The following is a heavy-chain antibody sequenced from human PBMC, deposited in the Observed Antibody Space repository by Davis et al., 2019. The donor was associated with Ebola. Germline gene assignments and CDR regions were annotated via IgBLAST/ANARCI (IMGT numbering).Heavy chain of an antibody. CDR2: IYYSESI. J-gene: IGHJ5*02. CDR3: VREAIIVVLVATARWVWFDP. Sequence: SETLSLTCTVSGGSISSYYWSWIRQPPGKGLEWIGYIYYSESIYYNPSLKSRVTISVDTSKNQFSLKLSSVTAADTAVYYCVREAIIVVLVATARWVWFDPWGQGTLVTVSP. V-gene: IGHV4-59*12. D-gene: IGHD2-15*01. CDR1: GGSISSYY.